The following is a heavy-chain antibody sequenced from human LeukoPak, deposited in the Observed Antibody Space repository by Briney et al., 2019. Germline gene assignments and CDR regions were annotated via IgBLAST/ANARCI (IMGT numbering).Heavy chain of an antibody. CDR2: INHSGST. D-gene: IGHD3-16*02. CDR3: ARRMITFGGVIVKKVDAFDI. V-gene: IGHV4-34*01. J-gene: IGHJ3*02. Sequence: ETLSLTCAVYGGSFSGYYWSWIRQPPGKGLEWIGEINHSGSTNYNPSLKSRVTISVDTSKNQFSLKLSSVTAADTAVYYCARRMITFGGVIVKKVDAFDIWGQATLVTDSS. CDR1: GGSFSGYY.